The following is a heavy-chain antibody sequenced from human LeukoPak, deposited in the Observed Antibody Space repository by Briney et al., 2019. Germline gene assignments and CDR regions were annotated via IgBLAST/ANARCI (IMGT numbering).Heavy chain of an antibody. J-gene: IGHJ4*02. CDR2: IYSGGST. CDR3: AGNYGPYYFDY. CDR1: GFTVSSID. V-gene: IGHV3-53*01. D-gene: IGHD3-10*01. Sequence: PGGSLRLSCAASGFTVSSIDISWVRQAPGKGLEWVSVIYSGGSTFYADSVKGRFSISRDNSKNTLYLQMNSLRAEDTAVYYCAGNYGPYYFDYWGQGTLVTVSS.